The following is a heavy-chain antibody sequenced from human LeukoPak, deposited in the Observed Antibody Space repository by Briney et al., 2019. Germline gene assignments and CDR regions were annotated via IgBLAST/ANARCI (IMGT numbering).Heavy chain of an antibody. Sequence: ASVTVSFKSSGYTFTIYDINWVRQAPGQGLEWMGWMNPNSGNTGYAQKFQGRVTMTRNTSISTAYMELSSLRSEDTAVYYCASPSYCSGGSCYPGVGYWGQGTLVTVSS. V-gene: IGHV1-8*02. CDR3: ASPSYCSGGSCYPGVGY. D-gene: IGHD2-15*01. CDR1: GYTFTIYD. CDR2: MNPNSGNT. J-gene: IGHJ4*02.